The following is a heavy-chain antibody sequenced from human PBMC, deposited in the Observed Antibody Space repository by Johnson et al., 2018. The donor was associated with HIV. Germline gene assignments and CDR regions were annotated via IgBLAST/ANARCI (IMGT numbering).Heavy chain of an antibody. V-gene: IGHV3-30*02. J-gene: IGHJ3*02. CDR3: AKVSGYYDSLSAGWAFDI. CDR1: GFTFSSYG. CDR2: IRYDGSNK. D-gene: IGHD3-22*01. Sequence: QVQLVESGGGVVQPGGSLRLSCAASGFTFSSYGMHWVRQAPGTGLEWVAFIRYDGSNKYSADSVQGRFTISRDNSKNTLYLQMNSLRAEDTAVYYCAKVSGYYDSLSAGWAFDIWGQGTMVTVSS.